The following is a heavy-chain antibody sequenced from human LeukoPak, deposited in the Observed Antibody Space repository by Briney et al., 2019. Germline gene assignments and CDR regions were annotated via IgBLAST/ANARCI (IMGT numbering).Heavy chain of an antibody. D-gene: IGHD1-26*01. Sequence: PSETLSLTCTVSGGSISSYYWSWIRQPAGKGLEWIGRIYTGGSTNYNASLKSRVSMSVDTSKNQFSLKLSSVTAADTAVFYCARENSGSYREFDYWGQGTQVTVSS. CDR3: ARENSGSYREFDY. CDR1: GGSISSYY. V-gene: IGHV4-4*07. CDR2: IYTGGST. J-gene: IGHJ4*02.